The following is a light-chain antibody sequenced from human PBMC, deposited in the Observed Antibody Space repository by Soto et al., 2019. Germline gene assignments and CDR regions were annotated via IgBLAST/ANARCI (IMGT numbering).Light chain of an antibody. CDR1: QDISNY. CDR3: QPYDNLPPDT. Sequence: DIQMTQSPSSLSASVGDRVTITCQASQDISNYLNWYQQKPGKAPKLLIYDASNLETGVPSRFSGSGSGTDFTFTISSLQPEDIATYYCQPYDNLPPDTFGQGTKLEIK. CDR2: DAS. V-gene: IGKV1-33*01. J-gene: IGKJ2*01.